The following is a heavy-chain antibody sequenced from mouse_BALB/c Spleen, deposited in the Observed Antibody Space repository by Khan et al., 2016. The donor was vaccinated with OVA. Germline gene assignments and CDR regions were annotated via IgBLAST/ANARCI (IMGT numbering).Heavy chain of an antibody. CDR3: ARTYDGTMDY. CDR2: IYPANGNT. CDR1: GFNIKDTY. Sequence: VQLQQSGAELVKPGASVKLSCTASGFNIKDTYMHWVKQRPGEGLEWIGKIYPANGNTKYDAKFQGKATITADTYSNTAYLQLSSLTSEDTAVEYCARTYDGTMDYWGQGTSVTVSS. D-gene: IGHD2-14*01. J-gene: IGHJ4*01. V-gene: IGHV14-3*02.